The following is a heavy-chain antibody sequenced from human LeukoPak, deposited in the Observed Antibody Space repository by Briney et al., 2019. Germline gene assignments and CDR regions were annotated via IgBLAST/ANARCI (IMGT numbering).Heavy chain of an antibody. CDR3: ARGNYDFWSGPTPYFDY. CDR2: MNPNSGNT. Sequence: GASVKVSCKASGYTFTSYDINWVRQATGQGLEWMGWMNPNSGNTGYAQKFQGRVTITRNTSISTAYMELSSLRSEDTAVYYCARGNYDFWSGPTPYFDYWGQGTLVTVSS. J-gene: IGHJ4*02. CDR1: GYTFTSYD. V-gene: IGHV1-8*03. D-gene: IGHD3-3*01.